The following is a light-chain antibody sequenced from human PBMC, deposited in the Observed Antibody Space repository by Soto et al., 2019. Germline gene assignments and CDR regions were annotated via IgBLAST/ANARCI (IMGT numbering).Light chain of an antibody. CDR2: KAS. CDR1: QSISTS. CDR3: QHCDSYWT. V-gene: IGKV1-5*03. J-gene: IGKJ1*01. Sequence: DIQMTQSPSTLSASVGDRVTITCRASQSISTSLAWYQQKPGKAPKVLIYKASSLESGVPSRFSGSGSGTEFTLPISSLQPDDFATYYCQHCDSYWTFGQGTKVEIK.